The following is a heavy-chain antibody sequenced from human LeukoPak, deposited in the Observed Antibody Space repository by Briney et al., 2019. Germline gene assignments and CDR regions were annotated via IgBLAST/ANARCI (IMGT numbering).Heavy chain of an antibody. J-gene: IGHJ3*02. CDR1: GFTFSSYS. CDR2: ISSSSSYI. CDR3: ARGRAHDAFDI. V-gene: IGHV3-21*01. Sequence: GGSLRLSCAASGFTFSSYSMNWVRRAPGKGLEWVSSISSSSSYIYYADSVKGRFTISRDNAKNSLYLQMNSLRAEDTAVYYCARGRAHDAFDIWGQGTMVTVSS.